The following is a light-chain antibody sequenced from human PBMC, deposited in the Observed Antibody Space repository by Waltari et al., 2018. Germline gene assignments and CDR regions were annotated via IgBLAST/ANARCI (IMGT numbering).Light chain of an antibody. Sequence: DIQMTQSPSSLSASVGDRVTITCRTSQGISPWLAWYQHKPGKAPKLLIYAASSLQSGVPSRFSGSGSGTDFTLTISSLQPEDFATYYCQQANSFPITFGQGTRLEIK. V-gene: IGKV1-12*01. CDR2: AAS. CDR1: QGISPW. J-gene: IGKJ5*01. CDR3: QQANSFPIT.